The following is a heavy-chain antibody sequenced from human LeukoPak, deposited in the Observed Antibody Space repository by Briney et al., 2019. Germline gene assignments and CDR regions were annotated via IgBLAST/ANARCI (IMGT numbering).Heavy chain of an antibody. CDR2: ISSSGSTI. Sequence: GGSLRLSCAASGFTFSDYYMSWIRQAPGKGLEWVSYISSSGSTIYYADSVKGRFTISRDNAKNSLYLQMNSLRAEDTAVYYCASALGFGELSSDYWGQGTLVTVSS. V-gene: IGHV3-11*01. CDR1: GFTFSDYY. J-gene: IGHJ4*02. D-gene: IGHD3-10*01. CDR3: ASALGFGELSSDY.